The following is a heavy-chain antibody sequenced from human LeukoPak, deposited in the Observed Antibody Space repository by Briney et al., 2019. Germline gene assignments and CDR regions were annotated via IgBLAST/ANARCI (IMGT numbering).Heavy chain of an antibody. D-gene: IGHD3-10*01. J-gene: IGHJ6*02. V-gene: IGHV3-30*04. CDR3: AREGKDYYGSLMDV. Sequence: GGSLRLSCAASGFTFGIYSVHWVRQAPGKGLEWVAVISSDGKTTYYADSVKGRFTISRDNAKNSLYLQMNSLRAEDTAVYYCAREGKDYYGSLMDVWGQGTTVTVSS. CDR1: GFTFGIYS. CDR2: ISSDGKTT.